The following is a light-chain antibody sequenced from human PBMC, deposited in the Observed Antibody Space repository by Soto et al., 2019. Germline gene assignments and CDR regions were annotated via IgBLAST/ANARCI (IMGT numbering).Light chain of an antibody. CDR3: QQYNNWWT. V-gene: IGKV3-15*01. CDR2: GAS. CDR1: QSVSSY. Sequence: EIVLTQSPATLSLSPGERATLSCRASQSVSSYLAWYQKKPGQAPRLLIYGASTRATGIPARFSGSGSGTEFTLTISSLQSEDFAVYYCQQYNNWWTFGRGTRVEIK. J-gene: IGKJ1*01.